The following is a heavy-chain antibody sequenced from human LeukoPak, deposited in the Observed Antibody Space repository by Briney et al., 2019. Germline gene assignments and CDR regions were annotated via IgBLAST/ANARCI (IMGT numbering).Heavy chain of an antibody. CDR3: ARQSNTAMVPYYFDY. CDR1: GGSFSGYY. Sequence: SETLSLTCAVYGGSFSGYYWSWIRQPPGKGLEWIGEINHSGSTNYNPSLKSRVTISVDTSKNQFSLKLSSVTAADTAVYYCARQSNTAMVPYYFDYWGQGTLVTVSS. V-gene: IGHV4-34*01. D-gene: IGHD5-18*01. CDR2: INHSGST. J-gene: IGHJ4*02.